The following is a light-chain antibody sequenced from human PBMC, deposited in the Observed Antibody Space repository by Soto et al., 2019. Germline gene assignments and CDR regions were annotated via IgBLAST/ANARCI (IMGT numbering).Light chain of an antibody. V-gene: IGLV2-8*01. CDR3: SSYAGSNWYV. CDR2: EVN. J-gene: IGLJ1*01. Sequence: LTQPPSASGSPGQSVTISCTGTNSDVGGYNYISWYQQYPGKAPKLIIYEVNERPSGVPDRFSGSKSGNTASLTVSGLQTADEADYYCSSYAGSNWYVFGTGTKVTVL. CDR1: NSDVGGYNY.